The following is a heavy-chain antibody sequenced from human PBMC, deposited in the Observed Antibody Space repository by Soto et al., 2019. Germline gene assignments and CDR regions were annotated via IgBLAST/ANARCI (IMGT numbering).Heavy chain of an antibody. V-gene: IGHV3-23*01. CDR3: AKGAPEDDSVTGDTRDPGGRDV. Sequence: EVQLLESGGGLVQPGGSLRLSCAASGFTFSSYAMSWVRQAPGKGLEWVSAISGSGGSTYYADSVKGRFTVSRDTSKNTLSPQKNSLRAEDTAVDDRAKGAPEDDSVTGDTRDPGGRDVWGQGTTVTVSS. CDR1: GFTFSSYA. D-gene: IGHD3-9*01. CDR2: ISGSGGST. J-gene: IGHJ6*02.